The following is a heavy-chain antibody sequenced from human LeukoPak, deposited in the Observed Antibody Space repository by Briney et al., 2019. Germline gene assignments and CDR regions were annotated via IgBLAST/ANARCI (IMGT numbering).Heavy chain of an antibody. V-gene: IGHV3-11*04. D-gene: IGHD4-17*01. CDR1: GFTFTDFY. CDR3: ASHDYGVHFDY. J-gene: IGHJ4*02. Sequence: GGSLRLSCAASGFTFTDFYMSWIRQAPGKGLEWISYISSSFGSIYYADSVKGRFTISRDNAKNSLYLQMNSLRAEDTAVYYCASHDYGVHFDYWGQGTLVTVSS. CDR2: ISSSFGSI.